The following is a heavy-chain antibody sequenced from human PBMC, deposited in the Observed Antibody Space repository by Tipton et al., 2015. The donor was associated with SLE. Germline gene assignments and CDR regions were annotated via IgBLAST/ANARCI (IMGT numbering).Heavy chain of an antibody. J-gene: IGHJ2*01. D-gene: IGHD1-26*01. V-gene: IGHV4-38-2*01. Sequence: TLSLTCAVSGDSISSGYYWGWIRQTPGKGLEWIGSIYYRKSTYYNPSLKSRVTISVDTSKNQFSLKLSSVTAADTAVYYCARSPEGHAGGLLGYWGRGTLVTVSS. CDR2: IYYRKST. CDR3: ARSPEGHAGGLLGY. CDR1: GDSISSGYY.